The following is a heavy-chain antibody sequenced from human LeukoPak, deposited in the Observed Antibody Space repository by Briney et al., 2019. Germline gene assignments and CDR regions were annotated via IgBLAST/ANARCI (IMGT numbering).Heavy chain of an antibody. CDR3: ARVEYYDILTGYYSKPSFDY. V-gene: IGHV1-18*01. Sequence: GASVKVSCKASGYTFTSYGISWVRQAPGQGLEWMGWISAYNGNTNYAQKLQGRVTMTTDTSTSTAYMELRSLRSDDTAVYYCARVEYYDILTGYYSKPSFDYWGQGTLITVSS. D-gene: IGHD3-9*01. CDR2: ISAYNGNT. CDR1: GYTFTSYG. J-gene: IGHJ4*02.